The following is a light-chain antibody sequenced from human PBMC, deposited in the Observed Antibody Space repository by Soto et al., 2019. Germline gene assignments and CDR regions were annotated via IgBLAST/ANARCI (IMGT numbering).Light chain of an antibody. CDR3: QHYDSLPIS. J-gene: IGKJ5*01. V-gene: IGKV3-20*01. CDR1: QNVSSNL. Sequence: LTQSPGTLSLSTGERATLSCRASQNVSSNLLVWYQQHPGQAPRLLIYDASNRASGIPPRFSGSGSGTDFTLTISRLEPEDFAGFYCQHYDSLPISFGQGRRLEI. CDR2: DAS.